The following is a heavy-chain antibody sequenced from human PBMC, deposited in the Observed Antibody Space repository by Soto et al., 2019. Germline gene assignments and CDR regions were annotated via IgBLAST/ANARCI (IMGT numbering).Heavy chain of an antibody. Sequence: ASVKVSCKASGYTFTNYGISWVRQAPGQGLEWMGWISAYNGNTNYAQKLQGRVTMTTDTSTNTAYMELRSLRSDDTAVYYCATERYDFWSGYDYYYGMDVWGQGTTVTVPS. CDR1: GYTFTNYG. CDR2: ISAYNGNT. V-gene: IGHV1-18*01. D-gene: IGHD3-3*01. CDR3: ATERYDFWSGYDYYYGMDV. J-gene: IGHJ6*02.